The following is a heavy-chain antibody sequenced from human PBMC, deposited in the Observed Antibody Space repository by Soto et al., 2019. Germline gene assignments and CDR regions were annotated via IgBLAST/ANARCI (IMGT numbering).Heavy chain of an antibody. CDR2: ISSDGSNE. J-gene: IGHJ4*02. CDR1: GFSFSAYA. V-gene: IGHV3-30*14. CDR3: ARAYDFWSGYGYFDQ. D-gene: IGHD3-3*01. Sequence: PGGSLRLSCAASGFSFSAYAMHWVRQAPGKGLEWVAVISSDGSNEYYADSMKGRFTVSRDNSKNTLYLKMDSLRGEDTAVYYCARAYDFWSGYGYFDQWGQGTLVTV.